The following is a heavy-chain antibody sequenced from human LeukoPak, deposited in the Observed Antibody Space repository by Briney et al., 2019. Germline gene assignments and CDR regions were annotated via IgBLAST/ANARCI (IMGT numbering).Heavy chain of an antibody. CDR3: ARDEPSIPLGGGGLARGYYYYMDV. V-gene: IGHV3-48*01. J-gene: IGHJ6*03. CDR1: GFTFSSYS. Sequence: GGSLRLSCAASGFTFSSYSMNWVRQAPGKGLEWVSYISSSSSTIYYADSVKGRFTISRDNAKNSLYLQMNSLRAEDTAVYYCARDEPSIPLGGGGLARGYYYYMDVWGKGTTVTVSS. CDR2: ISSSSSTI. D-gene: IGHD2-21*01.